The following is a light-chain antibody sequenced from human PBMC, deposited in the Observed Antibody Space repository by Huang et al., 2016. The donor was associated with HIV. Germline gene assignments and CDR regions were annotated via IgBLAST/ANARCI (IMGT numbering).Light chain of an antibody. CDR1: GSLSTN. J-gene: IGKJ4*01. V-gene: IGKV3-15*01. CDR2: GSS. Sequence: EIVMTQSPATLSVSPGQRVTLSCRANGSLSTNLAWYQQRHGQAPRLLIYGSSTRAPGIPARFSGSGSGTDFSLTISSLQSEGFALYYCHQYNNWLLSFGGGTRV. CDR3: HQYNNWLLS.